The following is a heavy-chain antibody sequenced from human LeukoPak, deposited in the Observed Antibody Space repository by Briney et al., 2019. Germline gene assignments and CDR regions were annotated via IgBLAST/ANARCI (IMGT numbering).Heavy chain of an antibody. CDR2: INHSGST. Sequence: SETLSLTCAVYGGSFSGYYWSWIHQPPGKGLDWIGEINHSGSTNYNPSLKSRVTRSVDTSKNQFSLKLSSVTAADTAVYYCARGRYYGSGSYDYWGQGTLVTVSS. D-gene: IGHD3-10*01. CDR1: GGSFSGYY. J-gene: IGHJ4*02. CDR3: ARGRYYGSGSYDY. V-gene: IGHV4-34*01.